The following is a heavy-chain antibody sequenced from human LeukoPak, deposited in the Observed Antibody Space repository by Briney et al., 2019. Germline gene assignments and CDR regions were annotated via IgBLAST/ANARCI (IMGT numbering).Heavy chain of an antibody. J-gene: IGHJ4*02. CDR3: ARDSRYDILTGYYGY. Sequence: ASVKVSCKASGYTFTGYYMHWVRQAPGQGLEWMGWINPNSGGTNYAQKFQGSVTMTRDTSISTAYMELSRLRSDDTAVYYCARDSRYDILTGYYGYWGQGTLVTVSS. CDR1: GYTFTGYY. CDR2: INPNSGGT. D-gene: IGHD3-9*01. V-gene: IGHV1-2*02.